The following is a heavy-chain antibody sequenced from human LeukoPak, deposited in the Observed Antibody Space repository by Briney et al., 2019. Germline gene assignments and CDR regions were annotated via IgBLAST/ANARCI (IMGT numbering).Heavy chain of an antibody. D-gene: IGHD5-18*01. V-gene: IGHV4-59*11. CDR3: ASGYSYGYLVS. CDR2: IYYSGST. CDR1: GGSISSHY. J-gene: IGHJ4*02. Sequence: SETPSLTCTVSGGSISSHYWSWIRQPPGKGLEWIGYIYYSGSTNYNPSLKSRVTISVDTSKNQFSLKLGSVTAADTAVYYCASGYSYGYLVSWGQGTLVTVSS.